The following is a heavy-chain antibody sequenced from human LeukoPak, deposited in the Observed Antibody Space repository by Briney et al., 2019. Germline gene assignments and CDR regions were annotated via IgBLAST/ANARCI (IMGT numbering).Heavy chain of an antibody. J-gene: IGHJ5*02. CDR3: ARVIVVPAATTFNWFDP. CDR2: ISAYNGNT. Sequence: ASVKVSCKASGYTFTSYGISWVRQAPGQGLEWMGWISAYNGNTNYAQKLQGRVTMTTDTSTSTAHMELRSLRSDDTAVYYCARVIVVPAATTFNWFDPWGQGTLVTVSS. D-gene: IGHD2-2*01. V-gene: IGHV1-18*01. CDR1: GYTFTSYG.